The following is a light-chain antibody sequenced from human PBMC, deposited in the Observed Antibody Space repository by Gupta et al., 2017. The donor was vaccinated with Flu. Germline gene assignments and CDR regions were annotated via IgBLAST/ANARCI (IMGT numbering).Light chain of an antibody. Sequence: DVVITQSPLSLPVTLGQPASISCRSSQSLVHRNGNTYLAWFQQRPGQSPRRLIYRVSNRDSGVPDRFTGSGSGTDFTLNISRVEAEDVGIYFCMQGTHWPTFGQGTKVEIK. J-gene: IGKJ1*01. CDR2: RVS. CDR1: QSLVHRNGNTY. V-gene: IGKV2-30*02. CDR3: MQGTHWPT.